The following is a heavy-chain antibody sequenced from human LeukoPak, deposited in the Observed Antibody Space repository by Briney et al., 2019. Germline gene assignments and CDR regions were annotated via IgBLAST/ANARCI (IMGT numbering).Heavy chain of an antibody. Sequence: SGGSLRLSCAASGFTFSTYWMTWVRQAPGKGLEWVAIIKPDGSEKYYVDSVKGRFTISRDNAENSLFLQMNGLRPEDTAVFYCARGQYTDGLSYWGQGTLVTVSS. CDR2: IKPDGSEK. CDR3: ARGQYTDGLSY. V-gene: IGHV3-7*03. CDR1: GFTFSTYW. J-gene: IGHJ4*02. D-gene: IGHD5-24*01.